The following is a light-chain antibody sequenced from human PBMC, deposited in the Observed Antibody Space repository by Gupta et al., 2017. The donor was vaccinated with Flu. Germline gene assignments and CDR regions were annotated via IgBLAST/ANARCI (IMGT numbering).Light chain of an antibody. CDR3: QHRTNWQA. V-gene: IGKV3-11*01. CDR1: QSLGSY. CDR2: DAT. J-gene: IGKJ5*01. Sequence: EIVLTQSPATLSLSPGERATLSCRASQSLGSYLAWYQQKPGQAPRLLIYDATNRATGIPDRFSGSGAGTDFTLTSNSLEHEDFAVYYWQHRTNWQAFGQGTRLEIK.